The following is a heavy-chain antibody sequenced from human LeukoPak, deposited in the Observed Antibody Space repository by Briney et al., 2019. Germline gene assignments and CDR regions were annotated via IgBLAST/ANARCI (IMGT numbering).Heavy chain of an antibody. Sequence: SETLSLTCTVSGGSIGTDYWSWIRQPAGKGLEWIGRIYTTGSTNYNPSLMSRITMSVDTSKNQFSLKLSSVTAADTAVYYCARLRGGGGKNWFDPWGQGTLVTVSS. CDR1: GGSIGTDY. CDR2: IYTTGST. V-gene: IGHV4-4*07. D-gene: IGHD4-23*01. J-gene: IGHJ5*02. CDR3: ARLRGGGGKNWFDP.